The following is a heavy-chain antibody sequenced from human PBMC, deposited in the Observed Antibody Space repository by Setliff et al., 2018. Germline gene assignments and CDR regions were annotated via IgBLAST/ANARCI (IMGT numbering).Heavy chain of an antibody. CDR1: GYTFSNYG. V-gene: IGHV1-18*01. D-gene: IGHD3-10*01. Sequence: GASVKVSCKASGYTFSNYGVTWVRQAPGQGLEWMGWVTVYNGNTKYAQNLQGRLTLTTDISTSTAYMELGSLTTDDTAVYYCARVESMVRGKNILRHFDYWGQGIQVTSPQ. CDR2: VTVYNGNT. CDR3: ARVESMVRGKNILRHFDY. J-gene: IGHJ4*02.